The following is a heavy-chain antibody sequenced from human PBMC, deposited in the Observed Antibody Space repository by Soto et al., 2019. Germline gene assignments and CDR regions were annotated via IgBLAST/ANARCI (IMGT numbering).Heavy chain of an antibody. CDR2: ITDDGSTT. CDR3: TRGPRPTSIGTGAF. Sequence: EVKLVESGGGLFQPGGSLRLSCETSGFNFSMYWMHWVRQVPGKGPQWVARITDDGSTTYYAASVEGRFTISRDNAKNALYLQMTSLRADDTAVYYCTRGPRPTSIGTGAFWGQGTLVTVSS. J-gene: IGHJ4*02. CDR1: GFNFSMYW. D-gene: IGHD3-10*01. V-gene: IGHV3-74*01.